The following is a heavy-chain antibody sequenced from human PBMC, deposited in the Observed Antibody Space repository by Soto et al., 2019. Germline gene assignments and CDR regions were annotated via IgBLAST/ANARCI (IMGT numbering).Heavy chain of an antibody. D-gene: IGHD2-2*01. CDR1: GGSNIRDGYY. J-gene: IGHJ4*02. CDR3: ARATPAGSADF. V-gene: IGHV4-31*03. CDR2: ISYSGSS. Sequence: SETLSLTCTVSGGSNIRDGYYWSWIRQHPGKGLEWIAYISYSGSSYSNPSLKSRVTISADTSKNQFSLRLTSVTAADTAVYSCARATPAGSADFWGQGTLVTVS.